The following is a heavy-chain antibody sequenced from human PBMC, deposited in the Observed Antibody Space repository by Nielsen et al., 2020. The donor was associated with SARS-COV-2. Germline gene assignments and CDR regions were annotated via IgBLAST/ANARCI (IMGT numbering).Heavy chain of an antibody. CDR1: GFTFSSYG. J-gene: IGHJ6*02. V-gene: IGHV3-30*03. D-gene: IGHD4-17*01. CDR3: ARDAYGDLIYGMDV. CDR2: ILHYGGNG. Sequence: GESLKISCAASGFTFSSYGMHWVRQAPGKGLEWVAAILHYGGNGYHADSVKGRFTISRDNSRNTLYLQMNTLRPEDTAVYSCARDAYGDLIYGMDVWGRGTTVTVSS.